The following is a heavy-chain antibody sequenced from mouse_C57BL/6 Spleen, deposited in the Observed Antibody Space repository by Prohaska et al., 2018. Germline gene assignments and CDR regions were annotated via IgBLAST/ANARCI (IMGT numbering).Heavy chain of an antibody. CDR2: IDPETGGT. CDR3: TRGGHYGNFYYAMDY. V-gene: IGHV1-15*01. CDR1: SYTFTDYE. Sequence: QVQLQQSAAELVRPGASVTLSCKTSSYTFTDYEMHWVKKTPVHGLAWIGAIDPETGGTSYNQKFKGKAILTADKSSSTAYMELRSLTSEDSAVYYCTRGGHYGNFYYAMDYWGQGTSVTVSS. J-gene: IGHJ4*01. D-gene: IGHD2-1*01.